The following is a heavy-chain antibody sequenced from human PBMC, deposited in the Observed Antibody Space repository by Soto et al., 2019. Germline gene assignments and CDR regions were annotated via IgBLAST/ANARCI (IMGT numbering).Heavy chain of an antibody. CDR3: ARTGIAVAGTRDYYYGMDV. CDR1: GYTFTGYY. V-gene: IGHV1-2*04. Sequence: ASVKVSCKASGYTFTGYYMHWVRQAPGQGLEWMGWINPNSGGTNYAQKFQGWVTMTRDTSISTAYMELSRLRSDDTAVYYCARTGIAVAGTRDYYYGMDVWGQGTTVTVS. J-gene: IGHJ6*02. D-gene: IGHD6-19*01. CDR2: INPNSGGT.